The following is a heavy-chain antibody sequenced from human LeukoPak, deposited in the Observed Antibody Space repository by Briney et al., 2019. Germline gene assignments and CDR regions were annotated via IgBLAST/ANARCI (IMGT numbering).Heavy chain of an antibody. Sequence: GSLKLSCATSGFTFNNYNMNWVRQPPGKGLELIGEINHSGSTNYNPSLKSRVTISGHTSKHQFSLKLNSVTGADTAVYYCARVPNPKGSSGWYYFDYWGQGTLVTVSS. CDR1: GFTFNNYN. V-gene: IGHV4-34*01. D-gene: IGHD6-19*01. CDR2: INHSGST. J-gene: IGHJ4*02. CDR3: ARVPNPKGSSGWYYFDY.